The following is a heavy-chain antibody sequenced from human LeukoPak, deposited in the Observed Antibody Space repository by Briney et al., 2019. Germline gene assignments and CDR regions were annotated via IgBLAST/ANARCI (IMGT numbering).Heavy chain of an antibody. CDR2: INPNSGGT. V-gene: IGHV1-2*02. Sequence: ASVKVSCKASGYTFTGYYMHWVRQAPGQGLEWMGWINPNSGGTNYAQKFQGRVTMTRDTSISTAYMELSRLRSDDTAVYYCARGITMVRGAFFWFDPWGQGTLVTVSS. J-gene: IGHJ5*02. D-gene: IGHD3-10*01. CDR3: ARGITMVRGAFFWFDP. CDR1: GYTFTGYY.